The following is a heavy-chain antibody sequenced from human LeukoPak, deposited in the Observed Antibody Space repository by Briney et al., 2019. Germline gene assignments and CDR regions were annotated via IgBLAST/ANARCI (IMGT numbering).Heavy chain of an antibody. J-gene: IGHJ4*02. CDR3: ASTDSSGDLSFGS. V-gene: IGHV3-48*01. D-gene: IGHD3-22*01. Sequence: GGSLRLSCAASGFTFSFYNMNWVRQAPGKGLEWLSYISGSSATVHYADSVKGRFTVSRDNAKNSLDLQMNSLRAEDTAVYYCASTDSSGDLSFGSWGQGTLVTVAS. CDR2: ISGSSATV. CDR1: GFTFSFYN.